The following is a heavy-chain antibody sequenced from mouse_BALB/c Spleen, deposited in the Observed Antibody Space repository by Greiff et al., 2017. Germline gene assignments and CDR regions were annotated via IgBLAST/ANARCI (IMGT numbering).Heavy chain of an antibody. CDR3: ARGLWLRRGDYFDY. Sequence: EVKLVESGGGLVQPGGSRKLSCAASGFTFSSFGMHWVRQAPEKGLEWVAYISSGSSTIYYADTVKGRFTISRDNPKNTLFLQMTSLRSEDTAMYYCARGLWLRRGDYFDYWGQGTTLTVSS. D-gene: IGHD2-2*01. CDR2: ISSGSSTI. CDR1: GFTFSSFG. J-gene: IGHJ2*01. V-gene: IGHV5-17*02.